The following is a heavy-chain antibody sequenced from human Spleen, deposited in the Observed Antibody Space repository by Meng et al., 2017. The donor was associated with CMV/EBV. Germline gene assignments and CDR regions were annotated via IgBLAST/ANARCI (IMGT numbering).Heavy chain of an antibody. V-gene: IGHV1-18*01. CDR3: ARDSDGYNYVRRFDY. Sequence: ASVKVSCKASGYTFTNYGISWVRQAPGQGLEWMGWISAYNGNTNYAQKLQGRVTMTTDTSTSTAYMELRSLRSDDTAVYYCARDSDGYNYVRRFDYWGQGTLVTVSS. CDR2: ISAYNGNT. D-gene: IGHD5-24*01. CDR1: GYTFTNYG. J-gene: IGHJ4*02.